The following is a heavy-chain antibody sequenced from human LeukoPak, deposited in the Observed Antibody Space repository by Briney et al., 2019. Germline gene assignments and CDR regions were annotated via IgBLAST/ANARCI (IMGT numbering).Heavy chain of an antibody. J-gene: IGHJ4*02. Sequence: SQTLSLTCTVSGGSISGGSYYWSWIRQPPGKGLEWIGHIYYSGSTAYNPSLKSRVAISVDTSGNHFSLNLTSVTAADTAVYYCARASEAGISSRPFDSWGQGILVTVSS. CDR3: ARASEAGISSRPFDS. CDR1: GGSISGGSYY. CDR2: IYYSGST. V-gene: IGHV4-61*03. D-gene: IGHD2/OR15-2a*01.